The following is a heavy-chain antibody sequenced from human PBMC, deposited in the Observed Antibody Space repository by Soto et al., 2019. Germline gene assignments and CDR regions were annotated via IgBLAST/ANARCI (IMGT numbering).Heavy chain of an antibody. CDR2: ITLSGGSA. J-gene: IGHJ4*02. Sequence: SGGSLRLSCAASGFIFRNYAMSWVRQAPGKGLEWVSVITLSGGSAYYADSVKGRFTISRDNSQNTLYLQMNSLRAEDTAVYYCAKFGDYYYSLFDYWGQGTPVTVS. CDR3: AKFGDYYYSLFDY. V-gene: IGHV3-23*01. D-gene: IGHD3-22*01. CDR1: GFIFRNYA.